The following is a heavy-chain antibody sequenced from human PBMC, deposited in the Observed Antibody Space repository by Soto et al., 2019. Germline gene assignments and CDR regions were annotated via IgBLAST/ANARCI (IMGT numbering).Heavy chain of an antibody. Sequence: GESLKISCKGSGYIFRTSWIGWVRQMPGKGLEWMGIIYPGDSDTRYSPSFQGQVTISADKSISTAYLQWSSLKASDTAMYYCAVSLYGVVLHYYYRMDVWGPGTSVTVSS. CDR2: IYPGDSDT. V-gene: IGHV5-51*01. CDR1: GYIFRTSW. J-gene: IGHJ6*02. D-gene: IGHD3-3*01. CDR3: AVSLYGVVLHYYYRMDV.